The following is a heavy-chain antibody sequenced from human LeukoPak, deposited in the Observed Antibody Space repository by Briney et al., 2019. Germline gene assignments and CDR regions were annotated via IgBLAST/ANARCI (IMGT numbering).Heavy chain of an antibody. CDR2: MNPNSGNT. Sequence: ASVKVSCKAPGYTFTSYDINWVRQATGQGLEWMGWMNPNSGNTGYAQKFQGRVTMTRNTSISTAYMELSSLRSEDTAVYYCASRGYSSGGFDYWGQGTLVTVSS. D-gene: IGHD6-19*01. J-gene: IGHJ4*02. CDR1: GYTFTSYD. CDR3: ASRGYSSGGFDY. V-gene: IGHV1-8*01.